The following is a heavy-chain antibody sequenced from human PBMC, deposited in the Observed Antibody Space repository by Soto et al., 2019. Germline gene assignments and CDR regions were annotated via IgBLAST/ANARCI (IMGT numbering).Heavy chain of an antibody. J-gene: IGHJ4*02. CDR1: GYTFTGYY. D-gene: IGHD6-19*01. CDR2: INPNFGTA. CDR3: ARGSYSSGWYEDY. V-gene: IGHV1-69*13. Sequence: GASVKVSCKASGYTFTGYYMHWVRQAPGQGLEWMGGINPNFGTANYAQKFQGRVTITADESTSTAYMELSSLRSEDTAVYYCARGSYSSGWYEDYWGQGTLVTVSS.